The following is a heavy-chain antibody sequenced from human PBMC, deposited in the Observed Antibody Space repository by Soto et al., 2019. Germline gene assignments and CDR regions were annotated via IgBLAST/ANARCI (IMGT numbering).Heavy chain of an antibody. Sequence: ASVKVSCKASGYTFTSYGISWVRQAPGQGLEWMGWISAYNGNTNYAQKLQGRVTMTTDTSTSTAYMELRSLRSDDTAVYYCARALLVLQHLDRSTTSYWGQGTLVT. V-gene: IGHV1-18*01. CDR2: ISAYNGNT. D-gene: IGHD6-13*01. J-gene: IGHJ4*01. CDR1: GYTFTSYG. CDR3: ARALLVLQHLDRSTTSY.